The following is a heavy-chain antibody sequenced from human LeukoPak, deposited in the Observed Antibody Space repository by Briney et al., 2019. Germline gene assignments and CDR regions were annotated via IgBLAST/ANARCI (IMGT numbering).Heavy chain of an antibody. CDR3: ARDRGGGKPFDY. J-gene: IGHJ4*02. V-gene: IGHV3-48*03. CDR2: ISGGGETT. Sequence: GGPLRLSCAASGFTFNSYETNWVRQAPGKGLEWVSYISGGGETTYYADSVKGRFTIFRDNTKNSLFLQMNSLRAEDTAVYYCARDRGGGKPFDYWGQGTLVTVSS. D-gene: IGHD3-16*01. CDR1: GFTFNSYE.